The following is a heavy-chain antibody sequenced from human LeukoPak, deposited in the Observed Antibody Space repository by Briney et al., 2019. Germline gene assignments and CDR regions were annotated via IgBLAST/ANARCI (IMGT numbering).Heavy chain of an antibody. CDR3: ATGGDGYTFDY. D-gene: IGHD5-24*01. Sequence: GESLKISCKGSGYTFTSYYMHWLRQAPGQGLEWMGIINPSGGSTSYAQKFQGRVTMTRDTSTSTVYMELSSLRSEDTAVYYCATGGDGYTFDYWGQGTLVTVSS. J-gene: IGHJ4*02. CDR1: GYTFTSYY. CDR2: INPSGGST. V-gene: IGHV1-46*01.